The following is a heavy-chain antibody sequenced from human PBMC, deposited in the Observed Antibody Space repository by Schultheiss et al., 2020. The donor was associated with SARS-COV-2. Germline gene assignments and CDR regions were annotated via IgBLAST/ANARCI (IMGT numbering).Heavy chain of an antibody. V-gene: IGHV3-30*18. D-gene: IGHD2-2*01. CDR2: ISYDGSNK. J-gene: IGHJ1*01. CDR1: GFTFSSYG. Sequence: GESLKISCAASGFTFSSYGMHWVRQAPGKGLEWVAVISYDGSNKYYADSVKGRFTISRDNSKNTLYLQMNSLRAEDTAVYYCAKDPGRYCSSTSCYPLVSYFQHWGQGTLVTVSS. CDR3: AKDPGRYCSSTSCYPLVSYFQH.